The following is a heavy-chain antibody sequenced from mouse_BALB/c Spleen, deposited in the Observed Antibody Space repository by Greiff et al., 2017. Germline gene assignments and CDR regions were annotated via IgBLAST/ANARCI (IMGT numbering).Heavy chain of an antibody. CDR1: GFTFSNYW. CDR3: TRRYYYAMDY. CDR2: IRLKSNNYAT. J-gene: IGHJ4*01. Sequence: VQGVESGGGLVQPGGSMKLSCVASGFTFSNYWMNWVRQSPEKGLEWVAEIRLKSNNYATHYAESVKGRFTISRDDSKSSVYLQMNNLRAEDTGIYYCTRRYYYAMDYWGQGTSVTVSS. V-gene: IGHV6-6*02.